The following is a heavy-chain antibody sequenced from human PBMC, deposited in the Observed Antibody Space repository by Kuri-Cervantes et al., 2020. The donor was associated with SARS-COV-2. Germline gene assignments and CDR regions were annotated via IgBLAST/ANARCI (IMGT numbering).Heavy chain of an antibody. V-gene: IGHV2-26*01. CDR3: AHRLTGAGGAFDI. CDR2: ILSNDEK. J-gene: IGHJ3*02. CDR1: GFSLSSGRMG. D-gene: IGHD7-27*01. Sequence: SGPTLVKPTETLTLTCTVSGFSLSSGRMGVSWIRQPPGKALEWLAHILSNDEKSYSLSLKRRLTISKDTSKNQVVLTMTNMDPVDTATYYCAHRLTGAGGAFDIWGQGTMVTVSS.